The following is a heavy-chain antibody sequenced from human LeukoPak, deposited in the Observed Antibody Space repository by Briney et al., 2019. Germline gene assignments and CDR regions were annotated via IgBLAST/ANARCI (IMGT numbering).Heavy chain of an antibody. J-gene: IGHJ4*02. CDR1: GGSISSGSYY. Sequence: SETLSLTCTVSGGSISSGSYYWSWVRQPAGKGLEWIGRIYTSGSTNYNPSLKSRVTISLDTSKNQFSLKLSSVTAADTAVYYCASLYGDYDYWGQGTLVTVSS. CDR3: ASLYGDYDY. D-gene: IGHD4-17*01. V-gene: IGHV4-61*02. CDR2: IYTSGST.